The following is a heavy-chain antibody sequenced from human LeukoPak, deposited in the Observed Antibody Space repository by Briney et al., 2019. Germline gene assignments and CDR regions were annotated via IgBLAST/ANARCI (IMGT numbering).Heavy chain of an antibody. J-gene: IGHJ4*02. CDR1: GFTFSSYA. CDR3: ARYNSGYDS. D-gene: IGHD5-12*01. V-gene: IGHV3-23*01. CDR2: ISGSGGRT. Sequence: PGGSLRLSCAASGFTFSSYAMSWVRQAPGKGLEWVSGISGSGGRTYYADSYADSVKGRLTISRDNSKNTLYLQMNSLRAEDTAVYYCARYNSGYDSWGQGTLVTVSS.